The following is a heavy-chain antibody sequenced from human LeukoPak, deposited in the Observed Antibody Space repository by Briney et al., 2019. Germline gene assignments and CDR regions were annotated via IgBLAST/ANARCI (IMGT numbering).Heavy chain of an antibody. J-gene: IGHJ4*02. Sequence: GGSLRLSCAASGFTFSSYAMSWVRQAPGKGLEWVSAISGSGGSTYYADSVKGRFTISRDNSKNTLYLQMSSLRAEDTAVYYCAKCGDGYNYYHYWGQGTLVTVSS. CDR3: AKCGDGYNYYHY. V-gene: IGHV3-23*01. CDR2: ISGSGGST. CDR1: GFTFSSYA. D-gene: IGHD5-24*01.